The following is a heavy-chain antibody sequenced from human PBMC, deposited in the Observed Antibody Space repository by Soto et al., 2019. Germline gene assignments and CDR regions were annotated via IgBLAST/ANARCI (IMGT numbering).Heavy chain of an antibody. Sequence: EVQLVESGGGLVQPGGSRRLSCATSGFTFSSYEMNWVRQAPGKGLEWVSYISSSGSTIYYADSVKVRFTISRDNAKNSLYLQMDSLRAEDTAVYYCARDQEAGSFFPYYYGMDVWGQGTTVTVSS. CDR1: GFTFSSYE. D-gene: IGHD6-13*01. J-gene: IGHJ6*02. CDR3: ARDQEAGSFFPYYYGMDV. CDR2: ISSSGSTI. V-gene: IGHV3-48*03.